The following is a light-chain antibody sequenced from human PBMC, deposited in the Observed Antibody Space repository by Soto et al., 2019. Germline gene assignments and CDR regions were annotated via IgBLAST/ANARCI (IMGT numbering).Light chain of an antibody. CDR1: QSISNS. CDR2: DAS. V-gene: IGKV3-11*01. Sequence: EIVLTQSPATLSLSPGERATLSCRASQSISNSLAWYQQKPGQAPRLLIYDASSRATGFPARFSGSGSGTDFTPTIGSLEPEDFAVYYCQQRSKWPRTFGQGTKVEMK. CDR3: QQRSKWPRT. J-gene: IGKJ1*01.